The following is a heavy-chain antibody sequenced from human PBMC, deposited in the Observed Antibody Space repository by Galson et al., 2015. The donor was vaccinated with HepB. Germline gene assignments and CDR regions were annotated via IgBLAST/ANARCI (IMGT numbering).Heavy chain of an antibody. J-gene: IGHJ6*02. CDR2: INPSGGST. D-gene: IGHD6-19*01. Sequence: SCKASGYTFTSYYMHWVRQAPGQGLEWMGIINPSGGSTSYAQKFQGRVTMTRDTSTSTVYMELSSLRSEATAVYYCARDGGYSSGWYRPLDNYYGMDVWGQGTTVTVSS. CDR1: GYTFTSYY. V-gene: IGHV1-46*01. CDR3: ARDGGYSSGWYRPLDNYYGMDV.